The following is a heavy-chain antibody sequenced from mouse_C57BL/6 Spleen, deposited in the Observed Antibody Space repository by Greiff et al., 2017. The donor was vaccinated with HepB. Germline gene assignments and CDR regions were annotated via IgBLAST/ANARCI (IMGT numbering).Heavy chain of an antibody. V-gene: IGHV2-2*01. Sequence: QVQLKQSGPGLVQPSQSLSITCTVSGFSLTSYGVHWVRQSPGKGLEWLGVIWSGGSTDYNAAFISRLSISKDNSKSQVFFKMNSLQADDTAIYYCARAPSITTVVATRAMDYWGQGTSVTVSS. D-gene: IGHD1-1*01. CDR1: GFSLTSYG. J-gene: IGHJ4*01. CDR3: ARAPSITTVVATRAMDY. CDR2: IWSGGST.